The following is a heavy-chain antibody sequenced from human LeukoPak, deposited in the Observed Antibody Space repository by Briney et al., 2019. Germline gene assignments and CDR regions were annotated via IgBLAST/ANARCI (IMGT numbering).Heavy chain of an antibody. J-gene: IGHJ3*02. CDR1: GFTVSSNY. V-gene: IGHV3-66*01. CDR2: IYSGGST. Sequence: QPGGSLRLSCAASGFTVSSNYMSWVRQAPGKGLEWVSVIYSGGSTYYADSVKGRFTISRDNSKNTLYLQMNSLRAEDTAVYYCARDNPLKYEAFDIWGQGTMVTVSS. CDR3: ARDNPLKYEAFDI.